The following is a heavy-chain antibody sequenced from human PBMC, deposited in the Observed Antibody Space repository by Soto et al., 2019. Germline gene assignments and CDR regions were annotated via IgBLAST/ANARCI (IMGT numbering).Heavy chain of an antibody. CDR2: IYYSGRT. Sequence: QVQLQESGPGLVKPSETLSLNCTVSGGSVSSGSYYWSWIRQPPGKGLEWIGYIYYSGRTKYNPSLKSRVNISVDTSKNQFSLKLSSVNAADTAVYYCARVRSSGDSLGYWGQGTLVTVSS. J-gene: IGHJ4*02. D-gene: IGHD3-22*01. CDR3: ARVRSSGDSLGY. V-gene: IGHV4-61*01. CDR1: GGSVSSGSYY.